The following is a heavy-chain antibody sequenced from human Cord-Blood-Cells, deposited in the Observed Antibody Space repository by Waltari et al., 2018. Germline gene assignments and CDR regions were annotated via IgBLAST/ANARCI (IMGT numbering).Heavy chain of an antibody. Sequence: HLQLQESTPRLVNPSATLSRTSSDSGGAITTTTYYPGSIRQPPGKGLEWIGSISYRGCPIYTPSLKRRVTISVDTSKNQFSLKLSSVTAADTAVYYCARHPNIVVVPAAIDYWGQGTLVTVSS. CDR2: ISYRGCP. CDR1: GGAITTTTYY. J-gene: IGHJ4*02. CDR3: ARHPNIVVVPAAIDY. D-gene: IGHD2-2*01. V-gene: IGHV4-39*01.